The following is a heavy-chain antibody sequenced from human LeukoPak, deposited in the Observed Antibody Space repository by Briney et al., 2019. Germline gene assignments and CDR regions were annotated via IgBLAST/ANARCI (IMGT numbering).Heavy chain of an antibody. V-gene: IGHV3-21*04. Sequence: PGGSLRLSCAASGFTFSSYSMNWVRQAPGKGLEWVSSISSSSSYIYYADSVKGRFTISRDNSKNTLYLQMNSLRAEDTAVYYCAKDPKISNWAFDIWGQGTMVTVSS. CDR1: GFTFSSYS. CDR3: AKDPKISNWAFDI. J-gene: IGHJ3*02. CDR2: ISSSSSYI. D-gene: IGHD1-20*01.